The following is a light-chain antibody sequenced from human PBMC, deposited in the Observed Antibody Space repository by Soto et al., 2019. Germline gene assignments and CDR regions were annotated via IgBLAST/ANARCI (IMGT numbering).Light chain of an antibody. V-gene: IGLV1-44*01. CDR3: AAWDNSLPGPV. J-gene: IGLJ2*01. CDR2: RDT. CDR1: YSNIGSNT. Sequence: QSVLSQPPSASGTPGQRVTISCSGSYSNIGSNTVNWFQQFPGTPPKLLIYRDTQRPSGVPDRFSGSRSGTSASLSISGLQSEDESDYYCAAWDNSLPGPVFGGGTKLTVL.